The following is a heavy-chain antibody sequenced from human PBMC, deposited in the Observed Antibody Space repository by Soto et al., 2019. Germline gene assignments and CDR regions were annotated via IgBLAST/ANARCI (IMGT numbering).Heavy chain of an antibody. CDR1: GYSFNSYG. Sequence: QAQLMQSGPEVKNPGASVKVSCKASGYSFNSYGISSVRQAPGKGLEWMGWISASSGNTSYAQDLQGRLTMTTDTSTSTAYLELRSLTSDDTAVYYCARETKFYGFWSGYYRFDTWGQGTLVSVSS. CDR2: ISASSGNT. CDR3: ARETKFYGFWSGYYRFDT. V-gene: IGHV1-18*01. J-gene: IGHJ5*02. D-gene: IGHD3-3*01.